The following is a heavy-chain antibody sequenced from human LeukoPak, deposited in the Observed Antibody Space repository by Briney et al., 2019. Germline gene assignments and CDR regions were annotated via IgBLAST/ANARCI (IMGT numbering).Heavy chain of an antibody. D-gene: IGHD5-12*01. CDR3: ARGGRYSGYDLDY. V-gene: IGHV1-69*04. CDR1: GYPFYTYG. CDR2: IIPILGIA. Sequence: SVKVSCKASGYPFYTYGLSWVRQAPGQGLEWMGRIIPILGIANYAQKFQGRVTITADKSTSTAYMELSSLRSEDTAVYYCARGGRYSGYDLDYWGQGTLVTVSS. J-gene: IGHJ4*02.